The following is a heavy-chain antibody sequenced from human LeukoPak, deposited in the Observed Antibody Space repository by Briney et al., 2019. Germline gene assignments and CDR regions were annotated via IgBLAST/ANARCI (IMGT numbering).Heavy chain of an antibody. CDR3: ARDGSGSYYDRGWFDP. V-gene: IGHV1-8*01. D-gene: IGHD3-10*01. Sequence: ASVKVSCKASAYTFTSYKINWVGQATGQGGEWRGGMNLNRGNTGYAQKFQGRVTMTRNTSISTAYMELTSLTSEDTAVYYCARDGSGSYYDRGWFDPWGQGTLVTVSS. CDR1: AYTFTSYK. CDR2: MNLNRGNT. J-gene: IGHJ5*02.